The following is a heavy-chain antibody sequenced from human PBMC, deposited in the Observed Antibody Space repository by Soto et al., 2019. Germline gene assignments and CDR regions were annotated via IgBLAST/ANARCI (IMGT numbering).Heavy chain of an antibody. Sequence: QVQLQESGPGLVKPSGTLSLTCAVSSGSITSSNWWSWVRQPPGKGLEWIGKIFHNGNTYYNPSLKSRVTMSVDTSKNQFSLNLGSVTAADTAVYYCARRTWGMDVWGQGTTVTVSS. D-gene: IGHD2-8*01. J-gene: IGHJ6*02. CDR2: IFHNGNT. CDR3: ARRTWGMDV. CDR1: SGSITSSNW. V-gene: IGHV4-4*02.